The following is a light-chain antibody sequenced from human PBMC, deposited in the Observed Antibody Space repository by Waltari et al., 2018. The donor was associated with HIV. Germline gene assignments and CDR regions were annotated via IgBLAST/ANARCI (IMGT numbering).Light chain of an antibody. CDR1: SGNIATKI. Sequence: NFMLTQRRSVSESPGKTVTISCSRTSGNIATKIWQWYQQRPGSAPTLVSYEDKRRLSGVFARFSGSIDIPSNSASLTISGLQAEDEADYYCQSYDANNPWIFGGGTTLTVL. V-gene: IGLV6-57*04. CDR2: EDK. CDR3: QSYDANNPWI. J-gene: IGLJ2*01.